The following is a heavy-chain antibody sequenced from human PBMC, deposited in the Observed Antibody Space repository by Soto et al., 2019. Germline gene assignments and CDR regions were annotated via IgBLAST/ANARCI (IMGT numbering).Heavy chain of an antibody. CDR2: IYYSGST. D-gene: IGHD3-10*01. V-gene: IGHV4-30-4*01. CDR3: ARGKVWFGELLGYYYYGMDV. CDR1: GGSISSGDYY. J-gene: IGHJ6*02. Sequence: QVQLQESGPGLVKPSQTLSLTCTVSGGSISSGDYYWSWIRQPPGKGLEWIGYIYYSGSTYYNPSLNGRVPISVDTSKNLFSLKLSSVTAADTAVYYCARGKVWFGELLGYYYYGMDVWGQGTTVTVSS.